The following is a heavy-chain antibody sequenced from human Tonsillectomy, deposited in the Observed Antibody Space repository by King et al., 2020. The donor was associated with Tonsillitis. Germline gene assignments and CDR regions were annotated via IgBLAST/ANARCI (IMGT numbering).Heavy chain of an antibody. D-gene: IGHD1-26*01. V-gene: IGHV4-61*02. J-gene: IGHJ4*02. CDR2: ISPGGST. CDR1: GGSIRSSGYY. CDR3: ARGVGLFDY. Sequence: PLQESGPGLVRPSQTLSLTCSVSGGSIRSSGYYWSWIRQPAGKGLEWIGRISPGGSTDYNPSLKSRGNISVDTSKNHISLKLSSVTAADTAVYYCARGVGLFDYWGQGTVVTVSS.